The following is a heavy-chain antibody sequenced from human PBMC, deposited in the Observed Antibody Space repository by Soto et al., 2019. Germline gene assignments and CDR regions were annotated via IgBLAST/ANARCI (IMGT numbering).Heavy chain of an antibody. V-gene: IGHV3-11*01. Sequence: GGSMRLSCAAAGVTFSDYYTSWIRQAPGKGLEWVSYISSSGSTIYYADSVKGRFTISRDNAKNSLYLQMNSLRAEDTAVYHCAKDAVRFLEWPPALCYYVDPWGQETLLTVSS. CDR1: GVTFSDYY. CDR2: ISSSGSTI. J-gene: IGHJ5*02. D-gene: IGHD3-3*01. CDR3: AKDAVRFLEWPPALCYYVDP.